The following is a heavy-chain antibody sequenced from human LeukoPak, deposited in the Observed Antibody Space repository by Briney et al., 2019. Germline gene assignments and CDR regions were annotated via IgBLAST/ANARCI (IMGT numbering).Heavy chain of an antibody. CDR3: ARETSQKGAHYMDV. D-gene: IGHD3-16*01. Sequence: SETLSLTCTVSGGSISSSSYYWSWIRQPPGKGLKWIGYIYYSGSTNYNPSLKSRVTISVDTSKNQFSLKLSSVTAADTAVYYCARETSQKGAHYMDVWGKGTTVTISS. V-gene: IGHV4-61*01. CDR2: IYYSGST. CDR1: GGSISSSSYY. J-gene: IGHJ6*03.